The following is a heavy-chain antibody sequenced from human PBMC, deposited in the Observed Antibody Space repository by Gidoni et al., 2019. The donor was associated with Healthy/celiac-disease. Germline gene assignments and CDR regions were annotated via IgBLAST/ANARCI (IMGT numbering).Heavy chain of an antibody. J-gene: IGHJ6*02. CDR1: GFTFSSYW. Sequence: EVPLVESGGGLVQPGVSLRLSCAASGFTFSSYWMPWVRQAPGKGRVWVSRINSDGSSTSYADSVKGRFTISRDNAKNTLYLQMNSLRAEDTAVYDCAREGVRFVTTSSYYYYGMDVWGQGTTVTVSS. V-gene: IGHV3-74*01. D-gene: IGHD4-17*01. CDR2: INSDGSST. CDR3: AREGVRFVTTSSYYYYGMDV.